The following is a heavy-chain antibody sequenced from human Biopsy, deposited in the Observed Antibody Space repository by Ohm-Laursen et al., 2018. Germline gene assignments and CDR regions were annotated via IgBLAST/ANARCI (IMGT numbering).Heavy chain of an antibody. CDR3: ARTPRGSFWSGSYKRGLWFDP. V-gene: IGHV4-59*01. CDR2: VYNGGIT. J-gene: IGHJ5*02. CDR1: GGSIISYY. Sequence: GTLSLTCSVSGGSIISYYWTWIRQPPGKGLEWIGHVYNGGITNYNPSLKGRVTISKDTSKNQFSLQVNSVTAADTAVYYCARTPRGSFWSGSYKRGLWFDPWGQGTLVIVSS. D-gene: IGHD3-3*01.